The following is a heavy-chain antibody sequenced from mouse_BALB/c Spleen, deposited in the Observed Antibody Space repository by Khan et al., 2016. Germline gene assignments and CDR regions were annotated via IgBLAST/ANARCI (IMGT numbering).Heavy chain of an antibody. J-gene: IGHJ3*01. V-gene: IGHV3-2*02. CDR1: GYSITSDYA. D-gene: IGHD2-1*01. CDR3: ARGYYGNYVAY. CDR2: ISYSGST. Sequence: VQLQESGPGLVKPSQSLSLTCTVTGYSITSDYAWNWIRQFPGNKLEWMGYISYSGSTSYNPSLKSRISINRDTSKNQFFLQLNSVTTEDTATYYCARGYYGNYVAYWGQGTLVTVSA.